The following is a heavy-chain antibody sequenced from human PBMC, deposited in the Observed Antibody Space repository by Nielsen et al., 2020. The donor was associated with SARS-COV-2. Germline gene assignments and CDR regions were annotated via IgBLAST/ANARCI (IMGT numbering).Heavy chain of an antibody. CDR1: GFTFSSYG. CDR3: ARDHYYDSSGYSKLGTYYFDY. V-gene: IGHV3-64*01. D-gene: IGHD3-22*01. J-gene: IGHJ4*02. CDR2: ISSNGGST. Sequence: GGSLRLSCAASGFTFSSYGMHWVRQAPGKGLEYVSAISSNGGSTYYANSVKGRFTISRDNSKNTLYLQMGSLRAEDMAVYYCARDHYYDSSGYSKLGTYYFDYWGQGTLVTVSS.